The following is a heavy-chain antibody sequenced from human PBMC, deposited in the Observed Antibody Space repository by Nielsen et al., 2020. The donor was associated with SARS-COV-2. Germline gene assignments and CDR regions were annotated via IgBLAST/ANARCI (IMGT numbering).Heavy chain of an antibody. CDR1: GGSVSSGSYY. J-gene: IGHJ4*02. Sequence: SETLSLTCTVSGGSVSSGSYYWSWIRQPPGKGLEWIGEINHSGSTNYNPSLKSRVTISVDTSKNQFSLKLSSVTAADTAVYYCARSRRYQRSIDYWGQGTLVTVSS. V-gene: IGHV4-39*07. CDR2: INHSGST. D-gene: IGHD2-2*01. CDR3: ARSRRYQRSIDY.